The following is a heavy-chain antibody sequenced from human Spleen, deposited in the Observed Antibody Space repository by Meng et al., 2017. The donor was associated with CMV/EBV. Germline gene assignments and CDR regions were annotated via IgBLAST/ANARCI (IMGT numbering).Heavy chain of an antibody. V-gene: IGHV3-74*01. CDR2: SNGDGSST. J-gene: IGHJ4*02. D-gene: IGHD3-10*01. Sequence: SGFTFSTYWMHWVRQAPGKELVWVSRSNGDGSSTTYADSVEGRFTISRDNAKNTLYLQMNGLRAEDTAVYYCARGTYGYQMIYGPDYWGQGTLVTVSS. CDR1: GFTFSTYW. CDR3: ARGTYGYQMIYGPDY.